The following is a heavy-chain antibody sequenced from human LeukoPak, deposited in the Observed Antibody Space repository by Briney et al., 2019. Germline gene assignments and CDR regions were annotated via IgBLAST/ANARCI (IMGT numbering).Heavy chain of an antibody. CDR1: GGSINSGTYY. Sequence: PSETLSLTCSVSGGSINSGTYYWAWFRQPPGKGLEWIASIYYSGSTYYNPSLKSRVTISADTSKNQFSLKLRSVTAADTAVYYCARKRITGTSYDAFDIWGQGTLVTVSS. CDR3: ARKRITGTSYDAFDI. V-gene: IGHV4-39*07. J-gene: IGHJ3*02. D-gene: IGHD1-20*01. CDR2: IYYSGST.